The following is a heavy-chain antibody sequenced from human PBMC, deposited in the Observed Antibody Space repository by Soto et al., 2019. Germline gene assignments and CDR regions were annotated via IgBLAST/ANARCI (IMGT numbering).Heavy chain of an antibody. J-gene: IGHJ4*02. CDR1: GFSFSKLW. CDR2: IRQDGSEK. CDR3: TSRYLAHCFSSGYSSPYDY. Sequence: EVQLVESGGGLVQPGGSLRLSCAASGFSFSKLWMSWVRQTPGKGLEWVANIRQDGSEKNYVDSVKGRFTISRDNGRNSLYMQMNSLRFEDTDVYYCTSRYLAHCFSSGYSSPYDYWGQGALFTVSS. D-gene: IGHD3-22*01. V-gene: IGHV3-7*05.